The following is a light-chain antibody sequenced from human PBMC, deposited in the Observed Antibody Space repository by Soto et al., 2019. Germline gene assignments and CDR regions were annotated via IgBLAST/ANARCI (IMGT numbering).Light chain of an antibody. Sequence: IQPTQSPSSLSASVGDIVSITCRASQSISSWLAWYRQKPGKAPKLLMFDTFSLESGVPSRFSGSGSATEFTLTISSLQPDDFATYYCQQYNNYWTFGQGTKVDIK. CDR1: QSISSW. V-gene: IGKV1-5*01. CDR2: DTF. J-gene: IGKJ1*01. CDR3: QQYNNYWT.